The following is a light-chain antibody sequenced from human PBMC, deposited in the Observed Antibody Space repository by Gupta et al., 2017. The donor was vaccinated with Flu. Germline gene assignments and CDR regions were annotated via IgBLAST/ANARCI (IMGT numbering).Light chain of an antibody. CDR1: QSLLHSNGYYY. CDR2: SAS. J-gene: IGKJ3*01. V-gene: IGKV2-28*01. Sequence: DIVMTQSPLSLPVTPGEPASMSCRSSQSLLHSNGYYYVDWYLQRPGHSPQLLIYSASNRAAGVPDRFSGSESDTDFTLRISRVEADDVGVYYCMQTRQAPFTFGPGTRVDIK. CDR3: MQTRQAPFT.